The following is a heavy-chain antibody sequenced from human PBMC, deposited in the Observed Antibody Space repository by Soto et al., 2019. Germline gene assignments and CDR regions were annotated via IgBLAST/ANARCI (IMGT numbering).Heavy chain of an antibody. D-gene: IGHD2-15*01. J-gene: IGHJ4*02. Sequence: GGSLRLSCAASGFTFNHYAMSWVRQAPGKGREWVSIIIANGGTFYADSVKGRFTISRDNSKNTVYLQMSSLRVEDTAIYYCAKDYTVAADPSSVILFDYWGQGALVTVSS. V-gene: IGHV3-23*01. CDR3: AKDYTVAADPSSVILFDY. CDR2: IIANGGT. CDR1: GFTFNHYA.